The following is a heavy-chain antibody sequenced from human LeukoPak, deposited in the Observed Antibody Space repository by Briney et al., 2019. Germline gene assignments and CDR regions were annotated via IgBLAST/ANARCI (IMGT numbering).Heavy chain of an antibody. J-gene: IGHJ1*01. CDR1: GGSINSSYHY. Sequence: SETLSLTCTVSGGSINSSYHYWGWIRQPPGKGLEWIGNIYFSGSTYYNPSLKSRLTIPLDTSKNQFSLKLSSVTAADTAVYFCASPRGDDSGGYYTGYFHHWGQGILVTVSS. V-gene: IGHV4-39*07. CDR2: IYFSGST. D-gene: IGHD3-22*01. CDR3: ASPRGDDSGGYYTGYFHH.